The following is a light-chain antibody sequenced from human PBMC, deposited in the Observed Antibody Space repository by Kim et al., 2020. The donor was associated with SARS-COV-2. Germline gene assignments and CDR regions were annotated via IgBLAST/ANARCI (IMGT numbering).Light chain of an antibody. CDR1: NLGDKY. J-gene: IGLJ2*01. CDR3: QAWDSSTVV. CDR2: QDS. Sequence: VSPGQTASITCSGDNLGDKYACWYQQKPGQSPVLVIYQDSKRPSGIPERFSGSNSGNTATLTISGTQAMDEADYYCQAWDSSTVVFGGGTQLTVL. V-gene: IGLV3-1*01.